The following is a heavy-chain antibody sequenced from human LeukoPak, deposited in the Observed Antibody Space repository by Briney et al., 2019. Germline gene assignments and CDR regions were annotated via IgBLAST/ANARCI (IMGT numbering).Heavy chain of an antibody. J-gene: IGHJ4*02. CDR3: ARDRGGSGDFDY. D-gene: IGHD3-10*01. CDR1: GYTFTSYA. CDR2: INPGNGDT. V-gene: IGHV1-3*03. Sequence: ASVKVSCKASGYTFTSYAMHWVRQAPGQRLEWMGWINPGNGDTKYSQEFQDRVTIATDTSASTGYMDLRSLRSEDMAVYYCARDRGGSGDFDYWGQGTLVTVSS.